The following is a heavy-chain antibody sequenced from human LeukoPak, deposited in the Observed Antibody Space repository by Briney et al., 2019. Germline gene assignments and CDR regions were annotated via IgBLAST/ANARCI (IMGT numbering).Heavy chain of an antibody. D-gene: IGHD5/OR15-5a*01. CDR3: ARGHRVSTILYYYYYMDV. CDR1: GYTFTSYV. CDR2: MNPNSGNK. V-gene: IGHV1-8*01. J-gene: IGHJ6*03. Sequence: ASVKVSCKASGYTFTSYVINRVGQSAGQGLEGLGWMNPNSGNKAYAQKFQGRVTMTRQTSISTAYIELSRLRSPDTAVYYWARGHRVSTILYYYYYMDVWGKGTTVNVFS.